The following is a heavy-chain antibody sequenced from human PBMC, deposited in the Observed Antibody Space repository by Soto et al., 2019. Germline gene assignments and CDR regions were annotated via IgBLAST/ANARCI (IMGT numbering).Heavy chain of an antibody. V-gene: IGHV1-2*02. Sequence: GSVKVSCKASGYNFTCYYMHWVRQAPGQGLEWMGWINPNSGGTNYAQKFQGRVTMTRDTSISTAYMELGRLRSDDTAVYYCARFAGTNPYYYYYGMDVWGQGTTVTVPS. CDR2: INPNSGGT. J-gene: IGHJ6*02. D-gene: IGHD1-7*01. CDR1: GYNFTCYY. CDR3: ARFAGTNPYYYYYGMDV.